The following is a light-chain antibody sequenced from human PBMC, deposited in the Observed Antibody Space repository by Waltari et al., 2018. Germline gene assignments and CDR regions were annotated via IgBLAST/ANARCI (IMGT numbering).Light chain of an antibody. CDR3: ATWDDSLNGWV. V-gene: IGLV1-44*01. CDR2: TDN. CDR1: NTNIGRNA. Sequence: QSVLTQPPSASGTPGQRVTISCSGSNTNIGRNAVTWDQQLPETAPKLLIYTDNQRPSGVPDRFSGSKSGTSASLAISGLQSEDEADYHCATWDDSLNGWVFGGGTKVTVL. J-gene: IGLJ3*02.